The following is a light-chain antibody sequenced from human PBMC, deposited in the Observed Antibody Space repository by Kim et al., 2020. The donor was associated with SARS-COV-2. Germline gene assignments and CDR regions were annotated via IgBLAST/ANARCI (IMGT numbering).Light chain of an antibody. CDR3: SSYTSSIIRV. V-gene: IGLV2-14*03. CDR1: RSEAGGYID. J-gene: IGLJ3*02. CDR2: DVR. Sequence: GQPLNISYTGTRSEAGGYIDVCWYQQHTGKGQKLMIYDVRNRPSGVDNRLSGSKSGNRDYLTIPGPQAEDVVDYYCSSYTSSIIRVSGGGTRLTVL.